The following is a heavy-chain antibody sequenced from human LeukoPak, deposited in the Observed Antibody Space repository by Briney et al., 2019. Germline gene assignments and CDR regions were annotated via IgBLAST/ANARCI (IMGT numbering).Heavy chain of an antibody. CDR3: ARMNCSSTSCPDAFDI. V-gene: IGHV3-21*01. D-gene: IGHD2-2*01. CDR2: ISSSSSYI. CDR1: GFTFSSYS. Sequence: GGSLRLSCAASGFTFSSYSMNWVRQAPGKGLEWVSSISSSSSYIYYADSVKGRFTNSRDNAKNSLYLQMNSLRAEDTAVYYCARMNCSSTSCPDAFDIWGQGTMVTVSS. J-gene: IGHJ3*02.